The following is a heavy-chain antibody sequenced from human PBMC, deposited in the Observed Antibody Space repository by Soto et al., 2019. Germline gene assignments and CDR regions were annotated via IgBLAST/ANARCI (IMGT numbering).Heavy chain of an antibody. CDR2: IFYTGTT. D-gene: IGHD2-2*01. J-gene: IGHJ4*02. Sequence: QLQLQESGPGLVKPSETLSLTCSVSGGSINYNSYHWGWIRQPLGQGLEWIGSIFYTGTTFYNPSLESRVTMSVDTSKNSFSLHLTSVTAADTAVYFCARLVVVAPVANVWGQGTLVTVSS. CDR1: GGSINYNSYH. V-gene: IGHV4-39*02. CDR3: ARLVVVAPVANV.